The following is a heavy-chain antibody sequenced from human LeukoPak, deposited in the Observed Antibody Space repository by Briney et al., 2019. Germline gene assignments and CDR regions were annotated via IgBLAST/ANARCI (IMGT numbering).Heavy chain of an antibody. CDR1: GLTLSSYG. Sequence: PGGSLRLSCAASGLTLSSYGVQLVRQAPGKGLEWVAVIWYDGSYKYYGDSVKGRFTISRDNSKNTLSLQMNSLRAEDTGVYYCAKQYYYGAGTLRGMDVWGQGTTVTVSS. V-gene: IGHV3-33*06. CDR2: IWYDGSYK. CDR3: AKQYYYGAGTLRGMDV. J-gene: IGHJ6*02. D-gene: IGHD3-10*01.